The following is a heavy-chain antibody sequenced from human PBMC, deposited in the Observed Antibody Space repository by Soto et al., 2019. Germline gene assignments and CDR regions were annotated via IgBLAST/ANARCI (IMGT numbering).Heavy chain of an antibody. J-gene: IGHJ4*02. Sequence: SLTCTVSGGSISSSSYYWGWIRQPPGKGLEWIGSIYYSGSTYYNPSLKSRVTISVDTSKNQFSLKLSSVTAADTAVYYCARRGRGYYDSSGYSAFDYWGQGTLVTVSS. D-gene: IGHD3-22*01. V-gene: IGHV4-39*01. CDR2: IYYSGST. CDR1: GGSISSSSYY. CDR3: ARRGRGYYDSSGYSAFDY.